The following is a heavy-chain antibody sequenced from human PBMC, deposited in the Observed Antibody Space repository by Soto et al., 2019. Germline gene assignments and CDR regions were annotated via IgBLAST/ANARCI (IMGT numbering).Heavy chain of an antibody. CDR2: TYYRSKWYI. CDR3: ARDLGVVPAGFFDY. Sequence: PSQTLSLTCDISGDSVSSSSAAWNWIRQTPSRGLEWLGRTYYRSKWYINYAVSVKSRITVNPDTSKNQFSLQLNSVTPEDTAVYYCARDLGVVPAGFFDYWGQGTLVTVSS. J-gene: IGHJ4*02. CDR1: GDSVSSSSAA. D-gene: IGHD2-2*01. V-gene: IGHV6-1*01.